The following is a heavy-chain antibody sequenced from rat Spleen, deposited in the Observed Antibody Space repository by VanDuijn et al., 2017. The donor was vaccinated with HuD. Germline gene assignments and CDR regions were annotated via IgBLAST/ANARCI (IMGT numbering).Heavy chain of an antibody. D-gene: IGHD1-2*01. CDR2: ISNDGGST. Sequence: EVQLVESGGGLVQPGRSLKLSCVASGFTFSRYWMYWVRQAPGKGLEWVSSISNDGGSTYYPDSMKGRFTISRDNAENTVYLQMNSLRSEDTATYFCGKDMNYFSTYPFYLMGAWGQGTSVTVSS. V-gene: IGHV5-58*01. CDR3: GKDMNYFSTYPFYLMGA. J-gene: IGHJ4*01. CDR1: GFTFSRYW.